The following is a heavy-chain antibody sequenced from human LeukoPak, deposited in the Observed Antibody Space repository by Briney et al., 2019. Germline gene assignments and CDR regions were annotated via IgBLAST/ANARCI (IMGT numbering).Heavy chain of an antibody. D-gene: IGHD6-19*01. Sequence: SETLSLTCTVSGGSISSSSYYWGWIRQPPGNGLEWIGSIYYSGSTYYNPSLKSRVTISVDTSKNQFSLKLSSVTAADTAVYYCARQGHSSGWYYGWGQGTLVTVSS. CDR2: IYYSGST. CDR1: GGSISSSSYY. CDR3: ARQGHSSGWYYG. J-gene: IGHJ4*02. V-gene: IGHV4-39*01.